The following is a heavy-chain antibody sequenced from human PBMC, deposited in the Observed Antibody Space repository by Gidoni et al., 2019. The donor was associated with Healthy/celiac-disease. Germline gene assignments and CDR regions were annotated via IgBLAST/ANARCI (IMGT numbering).Heavy chain of an antibody. Sequence: QVQLQESGPGLVKPSQTLSLTCTVSGGSISSGGYYWSWLRQHPGKGLEWIGYIYYSGSTYYNPSLKSRVTISVDTSKNQFSLKLSSVTAADTAVYYCARTRGYSGYGIFDYWGQGTLVTVSS. CDR2: IYYSGST. V-gene: IGHV4-31*03. J-gene: IGHJ4*02. D-gene: IGHD5-12*01. CDR1: GGSISSGGYY. CDR3: ARTRGYSGYGIFDY.